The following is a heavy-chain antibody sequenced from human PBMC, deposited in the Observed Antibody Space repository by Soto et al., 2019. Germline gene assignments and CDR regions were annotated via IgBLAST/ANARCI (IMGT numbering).Heavy chain of an antibody. V-gene: IGHV4-4*07. CDR1: GGSISNYF. J-gene: IGHJ4*02. D-gene: IGHD3-3*01. CDR3: ARGGQDFWSGPFDY. Sequence: SETLSLTCTDSGGSISNYFCNWIRQPAGKGLEWIGRIDNSGSTNYNPSLKSRITMSADTSRNQFSLKLNSVTAADTAVYYCARGGQDFWSGPFDYWGQGALVTVSS. CDR2: IDNSGST.